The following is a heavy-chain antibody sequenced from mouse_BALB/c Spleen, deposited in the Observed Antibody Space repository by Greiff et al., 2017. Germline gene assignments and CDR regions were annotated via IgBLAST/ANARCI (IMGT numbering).Heavy chain of an antibody. Sequence: DVMLVESGGGLVQPGGSLKLSCAASGFTFSSYTMSWVRQTPEKRLEWVAYISNGGGSTYYPDTVKGRFTISRDNAKNTLYLQMSSLKSEDTAMYYCARITTVDWYFDVWGAGTTVTVSS. J-gene: IGHJ1*01. D-gene: IGHD1-1*01. CDR1: GFTFSSYT. CDR2: ISNGGGST. V-gene: IGHV5-12-2*01. CDR3: ARITTVDWYFDV.